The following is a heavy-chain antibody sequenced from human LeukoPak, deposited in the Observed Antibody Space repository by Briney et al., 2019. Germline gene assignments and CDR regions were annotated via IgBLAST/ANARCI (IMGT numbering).Heavy chain of an antibody. J-gene: IGHJ4*02. D-gene: IGHD5-12*01. CDR1: GFTFSNYA. CDR3: AKDPYRASSGLVDY. CDR2: ISGSGGTT. Sequence: GGSLRLSCATSGFTFSNYAVSWVRQAPGKGLEWVSSISGSGGTTCYADSVKGRFTISRDNSKNTLYLQMNSLRAEDTAVYYCAKDPYRASSGLVDYWGQGTLVTVSS. V-gene: IGHV3-23*01.